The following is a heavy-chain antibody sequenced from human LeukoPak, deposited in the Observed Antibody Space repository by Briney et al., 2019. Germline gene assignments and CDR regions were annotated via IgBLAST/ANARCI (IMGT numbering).Heavy chain of an antibody. CDR1: GFTVSSNY. CDR2: IYSGGAT. Sequence: GGSLRLFCAASGFTVSSNYMGWVRQAPGKGLEWVSVIYSGGATFYADSVKGRFTISRDNSKNTLYLQMNSLRVEDTAMYYCARDSYYGSGSYYRYTFDYWGQGTLVIVSS. D-gene: IGHD3-10*01. V-gene: IGHV3-53*01. CDR3: ARDSYYGSGSYYRYTFDY. J-gene: IGHJ4*02.